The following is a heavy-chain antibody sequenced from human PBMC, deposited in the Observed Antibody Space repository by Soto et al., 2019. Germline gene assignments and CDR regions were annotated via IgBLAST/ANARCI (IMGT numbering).Heavy chain of an antibody. CDR2: ISYDGSNK. J-gene: IGHJ4*02. CDR3: ARGTVPDY. D-gene: IGHD4-17*01. Sequence: QVQLVESGGGVVQPGRSLRLSCAASGFTFSSYAMHWVRQAPGKGLEWVAVISYDGSNKYYADSVKGRFTISRDNSKNTLYLQMNSLRAEDTAVYYCARGTVPDYWGQGTLVTVSS. CDR1: GFTFSSYA. V-gene: IGHV3-30-3*01.